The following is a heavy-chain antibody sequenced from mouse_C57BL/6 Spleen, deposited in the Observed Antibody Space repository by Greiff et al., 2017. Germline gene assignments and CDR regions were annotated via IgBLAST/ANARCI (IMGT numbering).Heavy chain of an antibody. CDR2: ISSGGSYT. J-gene: IGHJ2*01. CDR1: GFTFSSYG. D-gene: IGHD2-3*01. Sequence: EVQGVESGGDLVKPGGSLKLSCAASGFTFSSYGMSWVRQTPDKRLEWVATISSGGSYTYYPDSVKGRFTISRDNAKNTLYLQMSSLKSEDTAMYYCARHHDGYSLDYWGQGTTLTVSS. CDR3: ARHHDGYSLDY. V-gene: IGHV5-6*01.